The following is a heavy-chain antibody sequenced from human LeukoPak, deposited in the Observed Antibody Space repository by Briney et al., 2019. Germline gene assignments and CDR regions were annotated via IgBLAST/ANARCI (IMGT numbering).Heavy chain of an antibody. J-gene: IGHJ5*02. Sequence: GESLQISCKGSGYSFTSYWIGWVRQMPGKGLEWMGIIYPGDSDTRYSPSFQGQVTISADKSISTAYLQWSSLKASDTAMYYCARLRWSGYYRNNWFDPWGQGTLVTVSS. V-gene: IGHV5-51*01. CDR1: GYSFTSYW. D-gene: IGHD3-3*01. CDR3: ARLRWSGYYRNNWFDP. CDR2: IYPGDSDT.